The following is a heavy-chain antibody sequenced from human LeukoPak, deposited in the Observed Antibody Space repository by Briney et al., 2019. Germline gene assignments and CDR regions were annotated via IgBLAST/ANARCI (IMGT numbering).Heavy chain of an antibody. CDR3: AKAAKEMAAILYYFDY. J-gene: IGHJ4*02. CDR1: GFTFDDYA. V-gene: IGHV3-9*01. D-gene: IGHD5-24*01. Sequence: PGGSLRLSCAASGFTFDDYAMHWVRQAPGKGLEWVSGISWNSGSIGYADSVKGRFTISRDNAKNSLYLQMNSLRAEDTGLYYCAKAAKEMAAILYYFDYWGQGTLVTVSS. CDR2: ISWNSGSI.